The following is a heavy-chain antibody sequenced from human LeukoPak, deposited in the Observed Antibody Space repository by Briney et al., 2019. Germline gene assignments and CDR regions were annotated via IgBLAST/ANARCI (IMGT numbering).Heavy chain of an antibody. D-gene: IGHD3-3*01. V-gene: IGHV3-21*01. CDR3: ARGDDDVWSGYYLYYYYYGMDV. CDR1: GFTVSSNY. J-gene: IGHJ6*02. Sequence: GGSLRLSCAASGFTVSSNYMSWVRQAPGKGLEWVSSISSSSSYIYYADSVKGRFTISRDNAKNSLYLQMNSLRAEDTAVYYCARGDDDVWSGYYLYYYYYGMDVWGQGTTVTVSS. CDR2: ISSSSSYI.